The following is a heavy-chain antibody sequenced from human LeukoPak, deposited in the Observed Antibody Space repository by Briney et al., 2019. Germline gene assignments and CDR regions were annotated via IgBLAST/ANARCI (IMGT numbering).Heavy chain of an antibody. D-gene: IGHD2-2*01. J-gene: IGHJ5*02. V-gene: IGHV1-8*01. CDR3: ARPAYCSSTSCRNWFDP. CDR1: GYTFTSYD. Sequence: ASVKVSCKASGYTFTSYDINWVRQATGQGLEWMGWMNPNSGNTGYAQKFQGRVTMTRNTSIGTAYMELSSLRSEDTAVYYCARPAYCSSTSCRNWFDPWGQGTLVTVSS. CDR2: MNPNSGNT.